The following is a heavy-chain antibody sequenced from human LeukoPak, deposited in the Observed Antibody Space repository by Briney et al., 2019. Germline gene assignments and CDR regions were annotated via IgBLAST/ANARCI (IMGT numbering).Heavy chain of an antibody. D-gene: IGHD2/OR15-2a*01. CDR3: ARVARLLRAPYYSDY. CDR2: ISSSGSTI. J-gene: IGHJ4*02. V-gene: IGHV3-48*03. Sequence: PGGSLRLSCAASGFTFSSYEMNWVRQAPGKGLEWVSYISSSGSTIYYADSVKGRFTISRDNAKNSLYLQMNSLRAEDTAVYYCARVARLLRAPYYSDYWGQRTLVTVSS. CDR1: GFTFSSYE.